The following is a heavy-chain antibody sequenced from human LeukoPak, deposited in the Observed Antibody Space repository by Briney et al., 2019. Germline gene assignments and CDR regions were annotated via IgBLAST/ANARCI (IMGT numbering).Heavy chain of an antibody. CDR2: IYISGST. J-gene: IGHJ6*03. CDR3: ARTSGRSWFYYYIDV. CDR1: GGFLSNYN. V-gene: IGHV4-4*07. Sequence: SETLSLTCRVSGGFLSNYNWNWIRQSAGKGLEWIGRIYISGSTDYNPSLKSRVTMSVDVSKNEFSLRLNSVTAADSAVYYCARTSGRSWFYYYIDVWGKGTTVTVSS. D-gene: IGHD2-15*01.